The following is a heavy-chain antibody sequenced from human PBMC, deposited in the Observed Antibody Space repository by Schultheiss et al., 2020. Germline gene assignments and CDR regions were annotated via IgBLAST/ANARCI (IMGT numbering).Heavy chain of an antibody. CDR3: ARPYDFWNENWFDP. V-gene: IGHV3-74*01. CDR2: INSDGSST. Sequence: GESLKISCAASGFTFSSYWMHWVRQAPGKGLVWVSRINSDGSSTSYADSVKGRFTISRDNAKNTLYLQMNSLRAEDTAVYYCARPYDFWNENWFDPWGQGTMVTVFS. D-gene: IGHD3-3*01. CDR1: GFTFSSYW. J-gene: IGHJ5*02.